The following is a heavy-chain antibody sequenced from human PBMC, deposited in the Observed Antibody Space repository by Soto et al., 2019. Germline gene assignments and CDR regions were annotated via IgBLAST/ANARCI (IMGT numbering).Heavy chain of an antibody. V-gene: IGHV3-7*05. CDR1: GFTFSSYW. Sequence: EVQLVESGGGLVQPGGSLRLSCAASGFTFSSYWMSWVRQAPGKGLEWVANIKQDGSEKYYVDSVKGRFTISRDNAKNSLYLQMNSLRAEDTAVYYCARGRDFWSGYPTYGMDVWGQGTTVTVSS. J-gene: IGHJ6*02. D-gene: IGHD3-3*01. CDR3: ARGRDFWSGYPTYGMDV. CDR2: IKQDGSEK.